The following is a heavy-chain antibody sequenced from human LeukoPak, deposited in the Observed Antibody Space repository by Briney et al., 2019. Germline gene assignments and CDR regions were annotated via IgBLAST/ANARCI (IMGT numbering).Heavy chain of an antibody. CDR3: AKDPSRYAAGTTSIYFDY. Sequence: GGSLRLSCAASGFTFSSYWMSWVRQAPGKGLEWVANIKQDGSEKYYVDSVKGQFTISRDNAKNSLYLQMNSLRAEDTALYYCAKDPSRYAAGTTSIYFDYWGQGTLVTVSS. J-gene: IGHJ4*02. V-gene: IGHV3-7*03. D-gene: IGHD6-13*01. CDR1: GFTFSSYW. CDR2: IKQDGSEK.